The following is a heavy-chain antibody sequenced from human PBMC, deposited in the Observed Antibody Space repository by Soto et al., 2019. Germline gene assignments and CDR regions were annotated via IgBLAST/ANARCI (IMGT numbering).Heavy chain of an antibody. D-gene: IGHD6-6*01. V-gene: IGHV1-69*04. CDR3: ARDGDSSSSDAYFDY. CDR2: IIPILGIA. Sequence: GASVKVSCKASGGTFSSYTISWVRQAPGQGLEWMGRIIPILGIANYAQKFQGRVTITADKSTSTAYMELSSLRSEDTAVYYCARDGDSSSSDAYFDYWGQGTLVTVSS. J-gene: IGHJ4*02. CDR1: GGTFSSYT.